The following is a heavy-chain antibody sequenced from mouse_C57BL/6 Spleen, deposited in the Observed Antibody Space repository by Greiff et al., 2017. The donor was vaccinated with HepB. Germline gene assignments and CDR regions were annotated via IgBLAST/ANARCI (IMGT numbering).Heavy chain of an antibody. CDR2: IRNKANGYTT. CDR3: ARSSDSSGPAWFAY. J-gene: IGHJ3*01. V-gene: IGHV7-3*01. D-gene: IGHD3-2*02. CDR1: GFTFTDYY. Sequence: DVQLVESGGGLVQPGGSLSLSCAASGFTFTDYYMSWVRQPPGKALEWLGFIRNKANGYTTEYSASVKGRFTISRDNSQSILYLQMNALRAEDSATYYCARSSDSSGPAWFAYWGQGTLVTVSA.